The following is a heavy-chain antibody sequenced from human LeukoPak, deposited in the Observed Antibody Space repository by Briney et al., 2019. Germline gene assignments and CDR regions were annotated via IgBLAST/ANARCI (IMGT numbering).Heavy chain of an antibody. Sequence: PGRSLRLSCAASGFTFSSYAMHWVRQAPGKGLEWVAVISYDVSNKYYADSVKGRFTISRDNSKNTLYLQMNSLRAEDTAVYYCARDPALAVVVPATCGHWGQGTLVTVSS. CDR3: ARDPALAVVVPATCGH. CDR2: ISYDVSNK. V-gene: IGHV3-30*04. D-gene: IGHD2-2*01. CDR1: GFTFSSYA. J-gene: IGHJ4*02.